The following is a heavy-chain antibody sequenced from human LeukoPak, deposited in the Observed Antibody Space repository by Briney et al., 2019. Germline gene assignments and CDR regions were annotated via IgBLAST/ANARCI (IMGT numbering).Heavy chain of an antibody. J-gene: IGHJ4*02. D-gene: IGHD4-17*01. V-gene: IGHV3-NL1*01. Sequence: PGRSLRLSCAASGFTFSSYGMHWVRQAPGKGLEWVSVIYSGGSTYYADSVKGRFTISRDNSKNTLYLQMNSLRAEDTAVYYCAKDTTTVTTGEDYWGQGTLVTVSS. CDR1: GFTFSSYG. CDR2: IYSGGST. CDR3: AKDTTTVTTGEDY.